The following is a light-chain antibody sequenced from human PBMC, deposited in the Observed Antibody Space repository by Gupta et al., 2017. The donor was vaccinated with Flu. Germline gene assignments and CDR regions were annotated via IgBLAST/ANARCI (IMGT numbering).Light chain of an antibody. J-gene: IGKJ4*01. Sequence: IVFTHFPGTLSLSPGERATLSCRASQSVSSSFLAWYQQKPDQAPRLLLYGASSRATGIPDRFSGSGSGTDFTLTIIRLEPGDFAVYYCHQVGGSVHTFGCGTKVEIK. V-gene: IGKV3-20*01. CDR1: QSVSSSF. CDR2: GAS. CDR3: HQVGGSVHT.